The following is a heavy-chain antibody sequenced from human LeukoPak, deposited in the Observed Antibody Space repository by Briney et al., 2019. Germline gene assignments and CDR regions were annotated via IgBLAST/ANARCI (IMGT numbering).Heavy chain of an antibody. Sequence: GGSLRLSRAASGFDFGAYEMNWVRQAPGKGLEWVAYFAGSDTTTYYADSVKGRFIISRDNARNSLYLQMNSLRAEDTALYYCTTLGYHLDSWGQGTLVTVSS. J-gene: IGHJ4*02. CDR3: TTLGYHLDS. V-gene: IGHV3-48*03. CDR2: FAGSDTTT. CDR1: GFDFGAYE. D-gene: IGHD3-22*01.